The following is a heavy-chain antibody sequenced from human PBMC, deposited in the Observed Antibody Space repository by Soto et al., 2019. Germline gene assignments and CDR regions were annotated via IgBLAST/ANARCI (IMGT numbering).Heavy chain of an antibody. CDR2: INPNSGGT. CDR3: ARGFRRTNDAFDI. Sequence: ASVKVSCKASGYTFTGYYMHWVRQAPGQGLEWMGGINPNSGGTNYAQKFQGWVTMTRDTSISTAYMELSRLRSDDTAVYYCARGFRRTNDAFDIWGQGTMVTVSS. J-gene: IGHJ3*02. V-gene: IGHV1-2*04. CDR1: GYTFTGYY. D-gene: IGHD2-8*01.